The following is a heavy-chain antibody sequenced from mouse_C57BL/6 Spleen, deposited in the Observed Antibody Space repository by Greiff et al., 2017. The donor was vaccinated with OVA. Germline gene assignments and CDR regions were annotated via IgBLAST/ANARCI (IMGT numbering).Heavy chain of an antibody. CDR2: IHPNSGST. J-gene: IGHJ2*01. D-gene: IGHD3-2*02. CDR3: ARTAQATFDY. V-gene: IGHV1-64*01. Sequence: QVQLQQPGAELVKPGASVKLSCKASGYTFTSYWMHWVKQRPGQGLEWIGMIHPNSGSTNYNEKFKSKATLTVDKSSSTAYMQLSSLTSEDTAVYYCARTAQATFDYWGQGTTLTVSS. CDR1: GYTFTSYW.